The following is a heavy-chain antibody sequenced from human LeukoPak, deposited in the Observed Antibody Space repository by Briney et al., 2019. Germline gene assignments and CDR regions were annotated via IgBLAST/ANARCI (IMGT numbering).Heavy chain of an antibody. CDR3: AREINYGDHDY. Sequence: GGSLRLSCAVSGFTFSGFWMSWSRQAPGKGLEWVANIKQDGSEKYYVDSVKGRFTISRDNAKNSLYLQMNSLRAEDTAVYYCAREINYGDHDYWGQGTLVTVSS. V-gene: IGHV3-7*01. J-gene: IGHJ4*02. CDR1: GFTFSGFW. CDR2: IKQDGSEK. D-gene: IGHD4-17*01.